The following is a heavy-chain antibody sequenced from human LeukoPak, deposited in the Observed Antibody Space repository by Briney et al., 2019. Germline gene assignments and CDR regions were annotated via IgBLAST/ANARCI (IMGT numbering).Heavy chain of an antibody. D-gene: IGHD7-27*01. CDR3: ARGTGDLAY. CDR2: ISGSGEST. Sequence: GGSLRLSCAASGFTFSNYAITWIRQAPGKGLEWVSEISGSGESTYYGDSVKGRFTISRDNSKNTLYLQMNSLRAGDTAVYYCARGTGDLAYWGQGTLVTVSS. V-gene: IGHV3-23*01. J-gene: IGHJ4*02. CDR1: GFTFSNYA.